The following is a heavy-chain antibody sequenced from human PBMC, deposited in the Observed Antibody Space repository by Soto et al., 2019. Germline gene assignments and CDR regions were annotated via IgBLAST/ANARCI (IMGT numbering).Heavy chain of an antibody. V-gene: IGHV6-1*01. CDR1: GDSVSSNSAA. CDR3: ARDLGAPGAFDI. J-gene: IGHJ3*02. CDR2: TCYRSKWYN. Sequence: SQTLSLTCAISGDSVSSNSAAWNWIRQSPSRGLEWLGRTCYRSKWYNDYAVSVKSRIIINPDTSKNQFSLQLNSVTPEDTAVYVCARDLGAPGAFDIWGQGTLVTVSS.